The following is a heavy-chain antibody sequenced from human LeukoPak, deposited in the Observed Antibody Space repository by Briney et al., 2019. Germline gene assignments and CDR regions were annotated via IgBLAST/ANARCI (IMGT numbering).Heavy chain of an antibody. Sequence: ASVTVSCKASGYTFTSYGISWVRQAPGQGLEWMGWISAYNGNTNYAQKLQGRVTMTTDTSTSTAYMELRSLRSDDTAVYYCARVGITMVRGHQGWFDPWGQGTLVTVSS. CDR2: ISAYNGNT. V-gene: IGHV1-18*01. J-gene: IGHJ5*02. CDR1: GYTFTSYG. CDR3: ARVGITMVRGHQGWFDP. D-gene: IGHD3-10*01.